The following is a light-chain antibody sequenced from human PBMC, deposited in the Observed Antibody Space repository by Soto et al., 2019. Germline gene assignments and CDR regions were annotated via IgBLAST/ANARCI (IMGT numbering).Light chain of an antibody. V-gene: IGKV3-15*01. CDR3: QQYNNWPGT. Sequence: EIVMTQSPATLSVSPGERATLSCRASQSVSSNLAWYQQKPGQDPRLLIYGASTRATGIPARFSGSGSGTELTLTIRSLQSEDFAVYCCQQYNNWPGTFGQGTKVELK. J-gene: IGKJ1*01. CDR1: QSVSSN. CDR2: GAS.